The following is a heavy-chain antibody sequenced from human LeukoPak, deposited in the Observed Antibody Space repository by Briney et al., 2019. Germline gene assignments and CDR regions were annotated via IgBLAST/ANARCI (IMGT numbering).Heavy chain of an antibody. J-gene: IGHJ4*02. CDR3: AKEQLYSSGWPRADY. D-gene: IGHD6-19*01. V-gene: IGHV3-53*01. CDR1: GFTVSSNY. CDR2: IYSGGST. Sequence: GGSLRLSCAASGFTVSSNYMSWVRQAPGKGLEWVSVIYSGGSTYYADSVKGRFTISRDNSKNTLYLQMNSLRAEDTAVYYCAKEQLYSSGWPRADYWGQGTLVTVSS.